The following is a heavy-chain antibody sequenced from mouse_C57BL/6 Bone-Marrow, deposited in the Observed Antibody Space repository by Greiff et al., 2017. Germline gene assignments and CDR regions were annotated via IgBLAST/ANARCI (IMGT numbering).Heavy chain of an antibody. V-gene: IGHV1-81*01. CDR3: ARRVLPSYAMDY. Sequence: VKLMESGAELARPGASVKLSCKASGYTFTSYGISWVKQRTGQGLEWIGEIYPRSGNTYYNEKFKGKATLTADKSSSTAYMELRSLTSEDSAVYFCARRVLPSYAMDYWGQGTSVTVSS. D-gene: IGHD5-5*01. J-gene: IGHJ4*01. CDR2: IYPRSGNT. CDR1: GYTFTSYG.